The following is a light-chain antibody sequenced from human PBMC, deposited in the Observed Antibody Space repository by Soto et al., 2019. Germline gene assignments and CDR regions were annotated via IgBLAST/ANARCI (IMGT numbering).Light chain of an antibody. J-gene: IGLJ2*01. Sequence: QSAPTQPPSASGSPGQSVTFSCTGTSSDVGGYNYVSWYQQYPGKAPKLMIYEVYKRPSGVPDRFSGSKSGNTASLTVSGLQPEDEADYYSSAYARSSTWVFGGGTQLTVL. CDR1: SSDVGGYNY. CDR2: EVY. CDR3: SAYARSSTWV. V-gene: IGLV2-8*01.